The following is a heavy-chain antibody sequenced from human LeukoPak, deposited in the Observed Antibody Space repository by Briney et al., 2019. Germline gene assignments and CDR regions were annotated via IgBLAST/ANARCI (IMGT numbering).Heavy chain of an antibody. V-gene: IGHV3-30-3*01. CDR3: AKARDGNIGY. J-gene: IGHJ4*02. CDR1: GFTFSSYA. CDR2: ISYDGSNK. Sequence: GGSLRLSCAAFGFTFSSYAMHWVRQAPGKGLEWVAVISYDGSNKYYADSVKGRFTISRDNSKNTLYLQMNSLRAEDTAVYYCAKARDGNIGYWGQGTLVTVSS. D-gene: IGHD5-24*01.